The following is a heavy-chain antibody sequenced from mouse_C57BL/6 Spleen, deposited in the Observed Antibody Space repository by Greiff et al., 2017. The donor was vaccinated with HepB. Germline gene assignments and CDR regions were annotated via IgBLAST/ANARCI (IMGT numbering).Heavy chain of an antibody. CDR2: IWGVGST. Sequence: QVQLKESGPGLVAPSQSLSITCTVSGFSLTSYGVDWVRQSPGKGLEWLGVIWGVGSTNYNSALKSRLSISKDNSKSQVFLKMNSLQTDDTAMYYCASDRGSSGTSFAYWGQGTLVTVSA. CDR3: ASDRGSSGTSFAY. V-gene: IGHV2-6*01. D-gene: IGHD3-2*02. CDR1: GFSLTSYG. J-gene: IGHJ3*01.